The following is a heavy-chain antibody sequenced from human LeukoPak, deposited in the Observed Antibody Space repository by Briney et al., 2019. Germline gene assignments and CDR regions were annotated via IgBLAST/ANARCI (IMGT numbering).Heavy chain of an antibody. D-gene: IGHD4-23*01. CDR2: IGTAGDT. J-gene: IGHJ3*02. V-gene: IGHV3-13*04. Sequence: PGGSLRLSCAASGFTFSSYDMHWVRQATGKGLEWVSAIGTAGDTYYPGSVKGRFTISRENAKNSLYLQMNSLRAGDTAVYCCARGGNSDAFDIWGQGTMATVSS. CDR1: GFTFSSYD. CDR3: ARGGNSDAFDI.